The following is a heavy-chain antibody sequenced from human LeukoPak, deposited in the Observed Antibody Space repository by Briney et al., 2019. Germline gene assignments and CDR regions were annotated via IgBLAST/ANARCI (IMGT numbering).Heavy chain of an antibody. CDR3: AKQVLLWFGETDY. J-gene: IGHJ4*02. CDR2: ISGSGGST. V-gene: IGHV3-23*01. CDR1: GFIFTNYE. D-gene: IGHD3-10*01. Sequence: PGGSLRLSCAASGFIFTNYEINWVRQAPGKGLEWVSAISGSGGSTYYADSVKGRFTISRDNSKNTLYLQMNSLRAEDTAVYYCAKQVLLWFGETDYWGQGTLVTVSS.